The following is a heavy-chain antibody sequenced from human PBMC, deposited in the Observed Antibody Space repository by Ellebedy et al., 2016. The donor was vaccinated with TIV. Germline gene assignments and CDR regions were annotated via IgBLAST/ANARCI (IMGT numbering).Heavy chain of an antibody. D-gene: IGHD2-21*01. CDR2: FQSGGVT. V-gene: IGHV3-66*01. CDR3: TRARGGGGSVDY. CDR1: GVTVSSYN. J-gene: IGHJ4*02. Sequence: GESLKISCAAPGVTVSSYNMNWVRQAPGKGLEWVSVFQSGGVTHYADSGKGRFTVSRDNSRNTLYLQMNSLSVEDTAVYYCTRARGGGGSVDYWGQGTLVTVSS.